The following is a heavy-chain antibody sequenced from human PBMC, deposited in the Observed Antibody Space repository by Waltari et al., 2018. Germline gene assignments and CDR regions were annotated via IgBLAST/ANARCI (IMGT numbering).Heavy chain of an antibody. J-gene: IGHJ3*02. CDR2: SYHSGAT. V-gene: IGHV4-38-2*01. Sequence: QVQLQESGPGLVKPSETLSLTCAVSGYSISSGYYWGWIRQPPGKGLEWIVSSYHSGATYSSPSLTSRVTISVDTSKNQFSLKRSSVTPADTAVYYCARLWLDIVVVPAAGGDAFDIWGQGTMVTVSS. CDR1: GYSISSGYY. D-gene: IGHD2-2*01. CDR3: ARLWLDIVVVPAAGGDAFDI.